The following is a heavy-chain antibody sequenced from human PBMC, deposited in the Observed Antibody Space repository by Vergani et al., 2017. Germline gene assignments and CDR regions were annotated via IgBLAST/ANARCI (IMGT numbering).Heavy chain of an antibody. CDR1: GFTFIMHA. CDR2: LSASDRRT. J-gene: IGHJ3*02. CDR3: AKVGRSEVAGTFGAFDI. Sequence: EVQLLESGGDLVQPGGSLRLSCAASGFTFIMHAMSWVRQAPGKGLEWFSTLSASDRRTHYADSVKGRFTISRDNSKNTLFLPMNSLRPEDTAVYYCAKVGRSEVAGTFGAFDIWGQGTMVTVSS. D-gene: IGHD6-19*01. V-gene: IGHV3-23*01.